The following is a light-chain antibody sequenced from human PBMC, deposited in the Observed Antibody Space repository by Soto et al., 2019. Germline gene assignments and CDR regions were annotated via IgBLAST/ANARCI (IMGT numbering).Light chain of an antibody. CDR1: RTDIGGYNY. J-gene: IGLJ2*01. CDR2: EVT. V-gene: IGLV2-14*01. CDR3: SSYTTSSTVL. Sequence: QSALTQPASVSGSLGQSITISCTGTRTDIGGYNYVSWYQQYPGKAPKLVICEVTSRPSGISDRFSGSKSGNTASLTISGLQAEDEADYYCSSYTTSSTVLFAGGTKVTVL.